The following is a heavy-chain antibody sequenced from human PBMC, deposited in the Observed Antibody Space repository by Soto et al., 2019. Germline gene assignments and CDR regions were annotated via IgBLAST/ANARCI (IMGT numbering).Heavy chain of an antibody. CDR1: GFTFSSYS. CDR2: ISSTSSYI. J-gene: IGHJ4*02. CDR3: TLSIAPAGIFDF. V-gene: IGHV3-48*02. D-gene: IGHD6-13*01. Sequence: EVQLVESGGGLVQPGGSLRLSCAASGFTFSSYSMSWVRQAPGKGLEWISYISSTSSYIYYADSVKGRFTISRDNAKNSVYLQMCGLRDEDTAVYYCTLSIAPAGIFDFWGQGTLVTVSS.